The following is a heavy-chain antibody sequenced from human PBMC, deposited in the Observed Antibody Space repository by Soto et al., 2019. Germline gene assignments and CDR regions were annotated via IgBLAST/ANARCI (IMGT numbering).Heavy chain of an antibody. V-gene: IGHV3-9*01. D-gene: IGHD6-13*01. CDR1: GFTFDDYA. CDR3: VKDESINWYSGHFRH. J-gene: IGHJ1*01. Sequence: EVQLVESGGGLVQPGGSLRLSCAAPGFTFDDYAMHWVRQVPGKGREWVSGINWNSGSIGYADSVKGRFAISRDNAKNSLHLQMNSLRAEDTAFYYCVKDESINWYSGHFRHWGQGTLVTVSS. CDR2: INWNSGSI.